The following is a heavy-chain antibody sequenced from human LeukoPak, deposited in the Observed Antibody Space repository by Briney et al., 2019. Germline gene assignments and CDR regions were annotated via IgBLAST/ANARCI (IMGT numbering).Heavy chain of an antibody. CDR1: GFTFSSYS. CDR2: ISGSGGST. CDR3: ARVGTGTTVPYSFDC. V-gene: IGHV3-23*01. J-gene: IGHJ4*02. Sequence: GGSLRLSCAASGFTFSSYSMNWVRQAPGKGLEWVSGISGSGGSTYYADSVKGRFTISRDNSKNTVYLQMNSLRPEDTAGYYCARVGTGTTVPYSFDCWGQGTLVIVSS. D-gene: IGHD1-7*01.